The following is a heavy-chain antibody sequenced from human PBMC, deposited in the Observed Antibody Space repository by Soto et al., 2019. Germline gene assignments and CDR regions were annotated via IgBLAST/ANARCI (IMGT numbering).Heavy chain of an antibody. CDR3: AGERGGTAAW. D-gene: IGHD3-10*01. Sequence: QVQLVQSGAEVKKPGASVKVSCKASGYTFTSYDINWVRQAPGQGLEWMGWMNPNSRNTGYAQKFQGRVTMTRNTSRSTAYMEPSSLRSEDTAVDYWAGERGGTAAWWGHGNRVNVSS. CDR2: MNPNSRNT. CDR1: GYTFTSYD. V-gene: IGHV1-8*01. J-gene: IGHJ4*01.